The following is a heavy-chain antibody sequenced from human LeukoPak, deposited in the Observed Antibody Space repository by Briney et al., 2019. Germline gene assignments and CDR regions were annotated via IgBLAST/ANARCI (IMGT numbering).Heavy chain of an antibody. CDR2: ISYDGSNK. V-gene: IGHV3-30-3*01. CDR1: GFTFSSYA. CDR3: ARARLPYYYYYGMDV. Sequence: GGSLRLSCAASGFTFSSYAMHWVRQAPGKGLEWVAVISYDGSNKYYADSVKGRFTISRDNSKNTLYLQMNSLRAEDTAVHYCARARLPYYYYYGMDVWGQGTTVTVSS. D-gene: IGHD6-25*01. J-gene: IGHJ6*02.